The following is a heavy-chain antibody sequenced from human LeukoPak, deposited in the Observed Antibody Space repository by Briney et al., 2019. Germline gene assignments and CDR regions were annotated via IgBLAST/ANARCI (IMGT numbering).Heavy chain of an antibody. J-gene: IGHJ4*02. CDR2: ISYGGSNK. CDR3: AREAPFDY. Sequence: GRSLRLSCAASGFTFSGSAMHWVRQAPGKGLEWVAFISYGGSNKYYADSVKGRFTISRDNSKNTLYLQMNSLTTEDTAVYYCAREAPFDYWGQGTLVTVSS. V-gene: IGHV3-30*04. CDR1: GFTFSGSA.